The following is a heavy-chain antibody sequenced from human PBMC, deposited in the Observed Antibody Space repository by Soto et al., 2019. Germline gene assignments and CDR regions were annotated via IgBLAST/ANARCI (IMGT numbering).Heavy chain of an antibody. Sequence: EVQLLESGGGLVQPGGSLRLSCAASGFTFSSYAMSWVRQAPGKGLEGVSAISGSGGSTYYADSVKGRFTISRDNSKNTLYLQMNSLRAEDTAVYYCAKDNGDSSGAPLFDYWGQGTLVTVSS. CDR3: AKDNGDSSGAPLFDY. CDR1: GFTFSSYA. V-gene: IGHV3-23*01. D-gene: IGHD3-22*01. CDR2: ISGSGGST. J-gene: IGHJ4*02.